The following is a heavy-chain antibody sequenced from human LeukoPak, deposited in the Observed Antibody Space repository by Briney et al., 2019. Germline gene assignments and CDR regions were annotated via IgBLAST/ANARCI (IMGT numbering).Heavy chain of an antibody. V-gene: IGHV3-21*04. Sequence: GGSLRLSCAASGFTFSSYSMNWVRQAPGKGLEWVSSISSSSSYIYYADSVKGRFTISRDNSKNTLYLQMNSLRAEDTAVYYCAGEGTSSGWYPFDYWGQGTLVTVSS. CDR2: ISSSSSYI. D-gene: IGHD6-19*01. CDR3: AGEGTSSGWYPFDY. CDR1: GFTFSSYS. J-gene: IGHJ4*02.